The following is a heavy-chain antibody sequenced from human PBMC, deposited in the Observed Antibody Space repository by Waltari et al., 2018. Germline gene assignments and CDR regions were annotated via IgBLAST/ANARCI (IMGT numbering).Heavy chain of an antibody. CDR3: ARAGRAEGAYYYYYMDV. V-gene: IGHV4-31*03. J-gene: IGHJ6*03. CDR1: GGSISSGGYY. D-gene: IGHD6-19*01. CDR2: IYYSGST. Sequence: QMQLQESGPGLVKPSQTLSLTCTVSGGSISSGGYYWSWIRQHPGKGLEWIGYIYYSGSTNYNPAPKSRVTISVDTSKNQFSLKLSSVTAADTAVYYCARAGRAEGAYYYYYMDVWGKGTTVTVSS.